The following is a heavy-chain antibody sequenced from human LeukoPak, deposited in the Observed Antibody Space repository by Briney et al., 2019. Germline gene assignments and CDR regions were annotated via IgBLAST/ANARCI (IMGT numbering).Heavy chain of an antibody. D-gene: IGHD6-19*01. V-gene: IGHV3-7*01. Sequence: GGSLRLSCAASQFSTSYDWMHCVRHAPGEGLEWVTSIKEDGRDIHYLDSVKGRFSISRDNAKNSLYLEMNTLRAEDTAVYYCVRGSGWFFGLWGQGSLVTVSS. CDR2: IKEDGRDI. CDR3: VRGSGWFFGL. CDR1: QFSTSYDW. J-gene: IGHJ4*02.